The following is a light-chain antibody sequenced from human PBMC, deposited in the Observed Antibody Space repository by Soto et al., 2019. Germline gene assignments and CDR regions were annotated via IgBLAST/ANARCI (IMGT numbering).Light chain of an antibody. J-gene: IGKJ4*01. V-gene: IGKV3-20*01. Sequence: EIVLTQSPGTLSLSPGERATLSCRASQTVGKNYLAWYKRKPGQAPRLLIPGASSRATGIPDRFSVSGSGTDFALTISSLEPEDVAVLYCQQDAASPLTFGGGTKVEIK. CDR3: QQDAASPLT. CDR1: QTVGKNY. CDR2: GAS.